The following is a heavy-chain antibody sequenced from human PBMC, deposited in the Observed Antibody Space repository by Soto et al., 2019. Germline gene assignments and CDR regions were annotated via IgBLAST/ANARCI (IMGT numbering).Heavy chain of an antibody. Sequence: QLQLQESGPGLVKPSETLSLTCTVSGGSISSSSYYWGWIRQPPGKGLEWIGSIYYSGSTYYNPSLKSRVTISVDTSKNQFSLKLSSVTAADTAVYYCARHIGYFDWLLGGPHAFDIWGQGTMVTVSS. CDR1: GGSISSSSYY. D-gene: IGHD3-9*01. V-gene: IGHV4-39*01. CDR3: ARHIGYFDWLLGGPHAFDI. J-gene: IGHJ3*02. CDR2: IYYSGST.